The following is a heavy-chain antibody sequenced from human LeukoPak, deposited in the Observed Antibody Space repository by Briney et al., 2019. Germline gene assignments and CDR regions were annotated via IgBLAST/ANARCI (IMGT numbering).Heavy chain of an antibody. CDR2: IYYSGST. D-gene: IGHD3-22*01. V-gene: IGHV4-59*01. CDR1: GDSISSYY. CDR3: ARHQGLSGYYLYYFDY. Sequence: SETLSLTCTVSGDSISSYYWSWIRQPPGRGLEWIGYIYYSGSTNYNPSLKSRVTISVDTSKNQFSLKLNSVTAADTAVYYCARHQGLSGYYLYYFDYWGQGTLVTVSS. J-gene: IGHJ4*02.